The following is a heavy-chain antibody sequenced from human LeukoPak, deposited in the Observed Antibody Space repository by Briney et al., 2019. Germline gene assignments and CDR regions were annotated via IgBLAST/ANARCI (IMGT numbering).Heavy chain of an antibody. CDR2: FNYSGST. CDR1: GGSVSSGTYY. J-gene: IGHJ6*02. Sequence: SETLSLTCTVSGGSVSSGTYYYSWIRQPPGKGLEWIGYFNYSGSTNYNPSLKSRVTISVDTSKNQFSLKLSSVTAADTAVYYCARGGSRWEGYYYGMDVWGQGTLVTVSS. V-gene: IGHV4-61*01. CDR3: ARGGSRWEGYYYGMDV. D-gene: IGHD6-13*01.